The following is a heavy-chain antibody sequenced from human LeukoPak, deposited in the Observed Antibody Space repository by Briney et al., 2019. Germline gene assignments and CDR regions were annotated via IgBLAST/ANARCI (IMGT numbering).Heavy chain of an antibody. J-gene: IGHJ5*02. CDR1: GFTVRSNY. CDR3: AREAGTTGGNWFDP. D-gene: IGHD1-1*01. Sequence: SGGSLRLSCAASGFTVRSNYMSGVRQAPGKGLEGVSVIYSGGSTYYADSVKGRFTISRDNSKNTLYLQMNSLRAEDTAVYYCAREAGTTGGNWFDPWGQGTLVTVSS. CDR2: IYSGGST. V-gene: IGHV3-66*01.